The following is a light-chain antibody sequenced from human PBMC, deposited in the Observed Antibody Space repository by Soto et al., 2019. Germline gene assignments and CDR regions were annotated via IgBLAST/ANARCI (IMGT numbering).Light chain of an antibody. J-gene: IGKJ5*01. CDR1: QTISSW. CDR3: QQANSFPIT. V-gene: IGKV1-5*03. Sequence: DIQMTQSPSTLSGSVGDRVTINCRASQTISSWLAWYQQKPGKAPKLLIYKASTLKSGVPSRFSGSGSGTECTLTISSLQPDDFATYFCQQANSFPITLGQGTRLEI. CDR2: KAS.